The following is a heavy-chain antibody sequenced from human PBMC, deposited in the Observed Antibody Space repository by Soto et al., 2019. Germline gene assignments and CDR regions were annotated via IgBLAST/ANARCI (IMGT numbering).Heavy chain of an antibody. CDR3: YYRRYCGGDCHDDAFDI. CDR1: GFSLSTSGVG. Sequence: SGPTLVNPTQTLTLTCTFSGFSLSTSGVGVGWIRQPPGKALEWLALIFWNDDKRYSTSLKRRPTITKAPSKNQEILTMPNLTPVATAEYSVYYRRYCGGDCHDDAFDIWGQGTMVTVSS. D-gene: IGHD2-21*02. V-gene: IGHV2-5*01. J-gene: IGHJ3*02. CDR2: IFWNDDK.